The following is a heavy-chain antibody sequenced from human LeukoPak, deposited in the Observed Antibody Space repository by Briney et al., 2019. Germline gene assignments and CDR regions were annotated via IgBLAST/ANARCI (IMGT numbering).Heavy chain of an antibody. Sequence: ASVKVSCKASGYTFTGYYMHWVRQAPGQGLEWMGWINPNSGGTNYAQKFQGRVTMTRDTSISTAYMELSRLRSEDTAVYYCARAVGGGYSSSSRVYYYYMDVWGKGTTVTVSS. CDR2: INPNSGGT. J-gene: IGHJ6*03. CDR1: GYTFTGYY. V-gene: IGHV1-2*02. CDR3: ARAVGGGYSSSSRVYYYYMDV. D-gene: IGHD6-6*01.